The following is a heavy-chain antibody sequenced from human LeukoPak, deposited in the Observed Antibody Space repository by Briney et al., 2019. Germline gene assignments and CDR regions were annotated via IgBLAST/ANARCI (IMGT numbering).Heavy chain of an antibody. CDR1: GFIFSSYA. CDR2: ISGSGGST. D-gene: IGHD2-2*01. CDR3: AKDKRECSSTSCYSIFDY. Sequence: PGGSLRLSCAASGFIFSSYAMSWVRQAPGKGLEWVSAISGSGGSTYYADSVKGRFTISRDNSKNTLYLQMNSLRAEDTAVYYCAKDKRECSSTSCYSIFDYWGQGTLVTVSS. J-gene: IGHJ4*02. V-gene: IGHV3-23*01.